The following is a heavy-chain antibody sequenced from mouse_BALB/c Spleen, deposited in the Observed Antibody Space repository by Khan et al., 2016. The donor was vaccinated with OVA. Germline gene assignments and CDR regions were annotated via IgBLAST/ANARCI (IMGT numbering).Heavy chain of an antibody. J-gene: IGHJ2*01. CDR3: GRGNYYGYYFDY. CDR2: ISYSGVT. Sequence: VQLKESGPGLVKPSQSLSLTCTVTGYSITSGYAWNWIRQFPGNKLEWMGYISYSGVTNYTPSLKSRISITRDTSKNQFFLQLNSVTTEDTATYYCGRGNYYGYYFDYWGQGTTLTVSS. D-gene: IGHD1-1*01. V-gene: IGHV3-2*02. CDR1: GYSITSGYA.